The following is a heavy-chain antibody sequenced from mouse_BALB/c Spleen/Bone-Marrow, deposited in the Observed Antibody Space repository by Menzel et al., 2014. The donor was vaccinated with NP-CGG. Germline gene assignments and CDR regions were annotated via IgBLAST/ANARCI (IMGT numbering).Heavy chain of an antibody. CDR2: ISSGGSYT. CDR1: GFTFSSYT. CDR3: TRSYYRYDEEAWFAY. J-gene: IGHJ3*01. Sequence: EVKLMESGGGLVKPGGSLKLSCAASGFTFSSYTMSWVCQTPEKRLEWVATISSGGSYTYYPDSVRGRFTISRDNAKNTLYLQMSSLKSEDTAMYYCTRSYYRYDEEAWFAYWGQGTLVTVSA. D-gene: IGHD2-14*01. V-gene: IGHV5-6-4*01.